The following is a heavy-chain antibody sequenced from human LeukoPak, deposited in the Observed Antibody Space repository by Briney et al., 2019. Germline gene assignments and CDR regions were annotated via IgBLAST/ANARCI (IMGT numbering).Heavy chain of an antibody. CDR2: IYYSWST. CDR1: VDLSNRNY. D-gene: IGHD3-10*01. CDR3: AREGLNMVRGVIPKEAWGLFVP. J-gene: IGHJ5*02. Sequence: SETLSLTCTVSVDLSNRNYWSWIRQPTGKGREWIGYIYYSWSTNYNLSLKSRVTISVDTSKNQSSLKPRSMTAADTAVYYCAREGLNMVRGVIPKEAWGLFVPWGEGDLFTVSS. V-gene: IGHV4-59*01.